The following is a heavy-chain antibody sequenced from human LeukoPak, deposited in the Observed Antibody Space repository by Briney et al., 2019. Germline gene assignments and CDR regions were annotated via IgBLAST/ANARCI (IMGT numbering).Heavy chain of an antibody. Sequence: AASVKVSCKASGYTFTSYDINWVRQATGQGLEWMGWMNPNSGNTGYAQKFQGRVTMTRNTSISTAYMELSSLRSEDTAVYYCARGDSNSNYYYYYYMDVWGKGTTVTVSS. CDR1: GYTFTSYD. D-gene: IGHD4-11*01. V-gene: IGHV1-8*01. J-gene: IGHJ6*03. CDR3: ARGDSNSNYYYYYYMDV. CDR2: MNPNSGNT.